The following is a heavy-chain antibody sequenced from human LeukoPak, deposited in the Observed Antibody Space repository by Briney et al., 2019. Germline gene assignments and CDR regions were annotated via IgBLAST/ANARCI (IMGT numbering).Heavy chain of an antibody. J-gene: IGHJ5*02. CDR3: ARDQGRA. CDR2: ITGNSLNV. CDR1: GFDLSTYT. Sequence: GGSLRLSCVASGFDLSTYTMNWVRQAPGKGLGWVSSITGNSLNVYYADSVKGRFQMSRPNARNSLFLQMYSPRAAVTAVFRCARDQGRAWGQGILVTVS. V-gene: IGHV3-21*06.